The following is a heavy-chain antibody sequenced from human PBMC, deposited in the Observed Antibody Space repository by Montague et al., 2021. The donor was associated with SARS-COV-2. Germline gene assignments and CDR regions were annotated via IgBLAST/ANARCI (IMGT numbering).Heavy chain of an antibody. CDR3: AKEWGGGYCSSTSCYVGDYFDY. J-gene: IGHJ4*02. D-gene: IGHD2-2*01. CDR1: GFTFSSYA. CDR2: ISGSVGST. V-gene: IGHV3-23*01. Sequence: SLRLSCAASGFTFSSYAMSGVRQAPGKGLEWVSAISGSVGSTYYSDSVKGRFTISRDNSKNTLYLQMNSLRAEDTAVYYCAKEWGGGYCSSTSCYVGDYFDYWGQGTLVTVSS.